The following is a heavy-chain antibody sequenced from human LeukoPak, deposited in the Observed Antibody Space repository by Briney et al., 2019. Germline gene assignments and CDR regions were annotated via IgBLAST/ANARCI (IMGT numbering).Heavy chain of an antibody. D-gene: IGHD3-9*01. CDR1: GFTFSSYA. CDR2: ISSGDRT. CDR3: AKDATASPYFHWFDN. J-gene: IGHJ4*02. Sequence: PGGSLRLSCAASGFTFSSYAMNWVRQAPGKGLEWVAGISSGDRTFHAESVKGRITISRDKSNDTMYLQMNSLRAEDTAVYYCAKDATASPYFHWFDNWGQGTQVIVSS. V-gene: IGHV3-23*01.